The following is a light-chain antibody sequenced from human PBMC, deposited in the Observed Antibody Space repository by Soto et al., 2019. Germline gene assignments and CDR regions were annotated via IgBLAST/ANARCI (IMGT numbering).Light chain of an antibody. J-gene: IGLJ1*01. CDR3: SSYTTISTYV. V-gene: IGLV2-14*01. CDR2: DVR. CDR1: SSEVGGYNY. Sequence: QSALTQPASVSGSPGQSITISCTGTSSEVGGYNYVSWYQQHPGKATKLMIYDVRNRPSGVSNRFSGSKSVNTASLTISGLRAEDEADYYCSSYTTISTYVFGNGTKVTVL.